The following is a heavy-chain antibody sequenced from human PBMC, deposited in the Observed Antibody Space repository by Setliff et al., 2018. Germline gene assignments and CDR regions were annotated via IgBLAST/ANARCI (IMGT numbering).Heavy chain of an antibody. CDR2: ISGYNGNT. CDR1: GYTFISYG. V-gene: IGHV1-18*01. CDR3: ARGTHSSGWYGWSQNWFDP. Sequence: ASVKVSCKTSGYTFISYGLSWMRQAPGQGLEWMGWISGYNGNTEYAQKLQGRVTMTTDTSTSTAYMELRSLRSDDTAVYYCARGTHSSGWYGWSQNWFDPWGQGTLVTVSS. J-gene: IGHJ5*02. D-gene: IGHD6-19*01.